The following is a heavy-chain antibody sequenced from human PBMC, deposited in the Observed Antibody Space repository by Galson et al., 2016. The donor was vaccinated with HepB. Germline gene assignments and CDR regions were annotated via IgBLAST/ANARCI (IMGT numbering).Heavy chain of an antibody. CDR2: ISSRSSTI. CDR1: GFTFSRYS. CDR3: ARDYGDCSRTSCYFFYY. J-gene: IGHJ4*02. V-gene: IGHV3-48*02. Sequence: SLRLSCAASGFTFSRYSMNWVRQAPGEGLEWVSYISSRSSTIYYADSVKGRFTISRDNAKNSLYLQMNSLRDEDTAVYYCARDYGDCSRTSCYFFYYWGQGTLVTVSS. D-gene: IGHD2-2*01.